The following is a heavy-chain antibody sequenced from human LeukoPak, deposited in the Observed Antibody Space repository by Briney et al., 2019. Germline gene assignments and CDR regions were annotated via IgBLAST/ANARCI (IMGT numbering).Heavy chain of an antibody. J-gene: IGHJ4*02. V-gene: IGHV4-59*12. CDR1: GGSISSYY. Sequence: SETLSLTCTVSGGSISSYYWSWIRQPPGKGLEWIGYIFYSGSTNYNPSLKSRVTISVDTSKNQFSLKLSSVTAADTAVYYCARGKAVGYYSTYYFDYWGQGTLVTVSS. D-gene: IGHD3-22*01. CDR2: IFYSGST. CDR3: ARGKAVGYYSTYYFDY.